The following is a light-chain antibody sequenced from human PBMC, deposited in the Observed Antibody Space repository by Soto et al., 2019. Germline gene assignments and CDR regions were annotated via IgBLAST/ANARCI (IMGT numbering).Light chain of an antibody. CDR3: LQYNSYPWT. CDR1: QSISSW. CDR2: KAS. V-gene: IGKV1-5*03. J-gene: IGKJ5*01. Sequence: DIQMTQSPSTLSASVGDRVTITCRASQSISSWLSWYQQEPGKPPKLLIYKASSLESGVPSRFGGSGSGTEFTLTISSLQPDDFATYYCLQYNSYPWTFGQGTRLEIK.